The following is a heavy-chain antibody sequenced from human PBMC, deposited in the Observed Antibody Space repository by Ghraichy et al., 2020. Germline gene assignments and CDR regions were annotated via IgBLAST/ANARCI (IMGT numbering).Heavy chain of an antibody. CDR2: ISWDGGST. D-gene: IGHD6-13*01. Sequence: GGSLRLSCAASGFTFDDYTMHWVRQAPGKGLEWVSLISWDGGSTYYADSVKGRFTISRDNSKNSLYLQMNSLRTEDTALYYCAKGLYGYSSSWEIDYWGQGTLVTVSS. J-gene: IGHJ4*02. CDR1: GFTFDDYT. CDR3: AKGLYGYSSSWEIDY. V-gene: IGHV3-43*01.